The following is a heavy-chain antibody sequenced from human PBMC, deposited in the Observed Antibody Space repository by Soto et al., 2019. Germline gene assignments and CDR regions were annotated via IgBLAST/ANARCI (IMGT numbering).Heavy chain of an antibody. CDR2: ISGSGGST. CDR1: GFTFSSYA. Sequence: EVQLLEYGGGLVQPGGSLRLSCAASGFTFSSYAMSWVRQAPGKGLEWVSGISGSGGSTYYADSVKGRFTISRDNSKNTLYLQMNSLRAEDTAVYYCAKAELRDDYYYGMDVWGQGTTVTVSS. D-gene: IGHD3-16*01. CDR3: AKAELRDDYYYGMDV. J-gene: IGHJ6*02. V-gene: IGHV3-23*01.